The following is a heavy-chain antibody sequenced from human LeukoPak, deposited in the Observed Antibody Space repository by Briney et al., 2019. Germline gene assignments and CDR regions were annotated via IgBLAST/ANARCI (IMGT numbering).Heavy chain of an antibody. CDR3: LTRSLVAVTGNYYMDA. Sequence: GGSLRLSCAASGFTFSSYSMNWVRQAPGKGLEWVSSISSSSSYIYYADSVKGRFTISRDYSKNTLYLQMNSLRAEDTAVYYCLTRSLVAVTGNYYMDAWGKGTTVTVSS. V-gene: IGHV3-21*04. CDR2: ISSSSSYI. D-gene: IGHD6-19*01. CDR1: GFTFSSYS. J-gene: IGHJ6*03.